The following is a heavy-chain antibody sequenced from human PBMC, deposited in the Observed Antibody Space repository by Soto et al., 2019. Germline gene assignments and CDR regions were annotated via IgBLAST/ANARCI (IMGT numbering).Heavy chain of an antibody. Sequence: PSETLSLTCTVSGGSISSGDYYWSWIRQPPGKGLEWIGYIYYSGSTYYNPSLKSRVTISVDTSKNQFSLKLSSVTAADTAVYYCARDQVTGWPLAGRYGMDVWGQGTTVTVSS. CDR2: IYYSGST. D-gene: IGHD5-18*01. J-gene: IGHJ6*01. CDR1: GGSISSGDYY. V-gene: IGHV4-30-4*01. CDR3: ARDQVTGWPLAGRYGMDV.